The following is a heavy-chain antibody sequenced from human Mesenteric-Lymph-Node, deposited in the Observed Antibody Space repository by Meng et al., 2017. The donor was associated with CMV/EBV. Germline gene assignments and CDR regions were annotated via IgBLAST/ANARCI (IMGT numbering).Heavy chain of an antibody. D-gene: IGHD2-2*01. V-gene: IGHV6-1*01. Sequence: SETLSLNCAISGDSVSSNSAAWNWIRQSPSRGLEWLGRTYYRSKWYYDYALSVKSRITVNPDTSKNQFSLQLNSVTPEDTAVYYCARADCTITSCYSNWFDPWGQGTLVTVSS. CDR2: TYYRSKWYY. J-gene: IGHJ5*02. CDR3: ARADCTITSCYSNWFDP. CDR1: GDSVSSNSAA.